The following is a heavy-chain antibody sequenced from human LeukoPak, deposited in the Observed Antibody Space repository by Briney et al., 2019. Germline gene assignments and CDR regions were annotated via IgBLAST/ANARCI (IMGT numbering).Heavy chain of an antibody. CDR2: IIPIFGTA. CDR3: AREYSSSWYSYWFDP. V-gene: IGHV1-69*06. Sequence: SVKVSFKASGGTFSSYAISWVRQAPGQGLEWMGGIIPIFGTANYAQKFQGRVTITADKSTSTAYMELSSLRSEDTAVYYCAREYSSSWYSYWFDPWGQGTLVTVSS. D-gene: IGHD6-13*01. CDR1: GGTFSSYA. J-gene: IGHJ5*02.